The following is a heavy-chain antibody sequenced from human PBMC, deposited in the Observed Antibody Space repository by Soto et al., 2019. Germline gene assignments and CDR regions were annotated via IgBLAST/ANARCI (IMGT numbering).Heavy chain of an antibody. CDR1: GGSISSGGYS. V-gene: IGHV4-30-2*01. CDR2: IYHSGST. Sequence: SETLCLTCAVSGGSISSGGYSWSWIRQPPGKGLEWIGYIYHSGSTYYNPSLKSRVTISVDRSKNQFSLKLSSVTAADTAVYYCARVFMYDSSLYYYFDYWGQGTLVTVSS. J-gene: IGHJ4*02. D-gene: IGHD3-22*01. CDR3: ARVFMYDSSLYYYFDY.